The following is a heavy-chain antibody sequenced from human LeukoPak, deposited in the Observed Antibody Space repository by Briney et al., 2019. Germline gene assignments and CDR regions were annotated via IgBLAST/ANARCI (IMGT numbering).Heavy chain of an antibody. CDR1: GFTFDDYA. V-gene: IGHV3-9*01. CDR3: ARVHRGSKHDAFDI. D-gene: IGHD1-14*01. J-gene: IGHJ3*02. Sequence: GGSLRLSCAASGFTFDDYAMHWVRQAPGKGLEWVSGISWNSGSIGYADSVKGRFTISRDNAKNSLYLQMNSLRAEDTAVYYCARVHRGSKHDAFDIWGQGTMVTVSS. CDR2: ISWNSGSI.